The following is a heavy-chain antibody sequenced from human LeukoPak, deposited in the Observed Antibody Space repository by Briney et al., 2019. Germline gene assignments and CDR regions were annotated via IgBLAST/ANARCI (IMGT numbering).Heavy chain of an antibody. CDR2: ISGSGGST. CDR3: AKVLAVAGTLFDP. Sequence: QTGGSLRLSCAASGFTFSSYAMSWVRQAPGKGLEWVSAISGSGGSTYYADSVKGRFTISRDNSKNTLYLQMNSLGAEDTAVYYCAKVLAVAGTLFDPWGQGTLVTVSS. J-gene: IGHJ5*02. V-gene: IGHV3-23*01. D-gene: IGHD6-19*01. CDR1: GFTFSSYA.